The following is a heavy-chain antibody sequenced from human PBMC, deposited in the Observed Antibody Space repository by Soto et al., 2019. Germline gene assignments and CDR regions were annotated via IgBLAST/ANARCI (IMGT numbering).Heavy chain of an antibody. CDR3: ARDRDDYGSGNYYNRIDF. V-gene: IGHV1-69*01. Sequence: QVQLVQSGAEVKKPGSSVKVSCKASGGIFSTYAISWLRQAPGQGLEWMGGIIPIFGTPNYAQKFQGRVTITADESTSTPCMELSRLRSEDTAVYYCARDRDDYGSGNYYNRIDFWGQGTLVTVSS. CDR2: IIPIFGTP. CDR1: GGIFSTYA. J-gene: IGHJ4*02. D-gene: IGHD3-10*01.